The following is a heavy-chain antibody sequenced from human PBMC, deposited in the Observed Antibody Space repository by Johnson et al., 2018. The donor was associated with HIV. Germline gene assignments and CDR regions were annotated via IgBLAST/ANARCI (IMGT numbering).Heavy chain of an antibody. CDR2: INGDGSSP. V-gene: IGHV3-74*01. J-gene: IGHJ3*02. CDR1: GFTFSSHW. Sequence: VQLVESGGGLVQPGGSLRLSCATSGFTFSSHWIHWVRQAPGKGLLWVSRINGDGSSPNYANSVGGRFPISRDNAKNPVYLQMNSLRAEDTAVYYCARACRDGYTCDVFDIWGQGTMVTVSS. CDR3: ARACRDGYTCDVFDI. D-gene: IGHD5-24*01.